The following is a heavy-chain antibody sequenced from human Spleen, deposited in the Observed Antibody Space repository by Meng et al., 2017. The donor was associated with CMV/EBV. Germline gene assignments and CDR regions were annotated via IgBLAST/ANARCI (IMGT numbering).Heavy chain of an antibody. Sequence: PGKGACKTSGFIFTSSGVQWVRQARGQRLEWIGWIVVGSGNTKYAQKFQERVTITRDTSTSTAYMELSSLRSEDTAVYYCAAGTTGYCSSTSCYGFHYWGQGTLVTVSS. V-gene: IGHV1-58*01. CDR1: GFIFTSSG. D-gene: IGHD2-2*01. J-gene: IGHJ4*02. CDR2: IVVGSGNT. CDR3: AAGTTGYCSSTSCYGFHY.